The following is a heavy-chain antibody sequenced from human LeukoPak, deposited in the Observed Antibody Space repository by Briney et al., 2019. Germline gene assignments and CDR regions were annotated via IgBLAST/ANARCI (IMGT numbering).Heavy chain of an antibody. J-gene: IGHJ6*02. Sequence: SETLSLTCTVSGGSISSGGYYWSWIRQHPGKGLEWIGYIYYSGSTYYNPSLKSRVTISVDTSKNQFSLKLSSVTAADTAVYYCAREPGGGTGTTHQPYYYYGMDVWGQGTTVTVSS. CDR2: IYYSGST. CDR1: GGSISSGGYY. V-gene: IGHV4-31*03. CDR3: AREPGGGTGTTHQPYYYYGMDV. D-gene: IGHD1-7*01.